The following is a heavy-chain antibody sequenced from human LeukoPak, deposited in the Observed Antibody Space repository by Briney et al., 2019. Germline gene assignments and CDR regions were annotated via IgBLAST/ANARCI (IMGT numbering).Heavy chain of an antibody. D-gene: IGHD3-9*01. J-gene: IGHJ4*02. CDR2: INHSGST. V-gene: IGHV4-34*01. CDR1: GGSFSGYY. Sequence: PSETLSLTCAVYGGSFSGYYWSWIRQPPGKGLEWIGEINHSGSTNYNPSLKSRVTISVDTSKNQFSLKLSSVTAADTAVYYCARRVRELRYFDWLSNRWHFDYWGQGTLVTVSS. CDR3: ARRVRELRYFDWLSNRWHFDY.